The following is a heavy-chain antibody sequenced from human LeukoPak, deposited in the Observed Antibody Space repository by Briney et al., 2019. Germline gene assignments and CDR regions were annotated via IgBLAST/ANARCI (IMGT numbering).Heavy chain of an antibody. J-gene: IGHJ5*02. CDR3: AKVAAVVVPAAIRNWFDP. D-gene: IGHD2-2*02. CDR1: EFTFGNFA. V-gene: IGHV3-23*01. CDR2: ISGSGGST. Sequence: GGSLRLSCAGSEFTFGNFAMSWVRQAPGKGLEWVSAISGSGGSTYYADSVKGPFTISRDNSKNTLYLQMNSLRAEDTAVYYCAKVAAVVVPAAIRNWFDPWGQGTLVTVSS.